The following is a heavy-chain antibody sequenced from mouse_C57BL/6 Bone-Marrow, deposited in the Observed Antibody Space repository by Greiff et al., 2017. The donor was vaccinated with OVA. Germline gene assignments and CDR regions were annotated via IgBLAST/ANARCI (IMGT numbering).Heavy chain of an antibody. CDR2: INPSNGGT. CDR1: GYTFTSYW. V-gene: IGHV1-53*01. J-gene: IGHJ1*03. CDR3: ARSGGSSGWYFDV. D-gene: IGHD1-1*01. Sequence: QVQLQQPGTELVKPGASVKLSCKASGYTFTSYWMHWVKQRPGQGLEWIGNINPSNGGTNYNEKFKSKATLTVDKSSSTAYMQLSSLTSEDSAVYYGARSGGSSGWYFDVWGTGTTVTVSS.